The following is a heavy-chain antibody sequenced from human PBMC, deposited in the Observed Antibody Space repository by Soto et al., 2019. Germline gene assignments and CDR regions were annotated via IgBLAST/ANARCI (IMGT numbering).Heavy chain of an antibody. Sequence: QVQLVESGGGVVQPGRSLRLSCAASGFTFSSYAMHWVRQAPGKGLEWVAVISYDGSNKYYADSVKGRFTISRDNSKNTLYLQMTSLRAEDTAVYYCARDKGGGSYQVGSCDYWGQGTLVTVSS. CDR2: ISYDGSNK. V-gene: IGHV3-30-3*01. D-gene: IGHD1-26*01. CDR1: GFTFSSYA. J-gene: IGHJ4*02. CDR3: ARDKGGGSYQVGSCDY.